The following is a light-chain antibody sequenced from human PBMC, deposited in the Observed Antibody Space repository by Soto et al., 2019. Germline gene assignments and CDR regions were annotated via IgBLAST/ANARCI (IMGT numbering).Light chain of an antibody. CDR2: GTS. J-gene: IGKJ1*01. CDR1: QSVSATY. Sequence: EIVLTQSPATLSLSPGERATLSCRASQSVSATYLAWYQQRPAQPPRLLIYGTSTRATGIPARFSGSGSGTEFTLTISSLQSEDFAVYYCQQYDDSVWTFGQGTKVDIK. V-gene: IGKV3-15*01. CDR3: QQYDDSVWT.